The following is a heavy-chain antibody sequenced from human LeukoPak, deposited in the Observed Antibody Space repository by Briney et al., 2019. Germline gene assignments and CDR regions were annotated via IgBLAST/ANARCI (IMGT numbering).Heavy chain of an antibody. V-gene: IGHV3-30*04. Sequence: GGSLRLSCAASGFTFSSYAMHWVRQAPGKRLEWVAVISYDGSNKYYADSVKGRFTISRDNSKNTLYLQMNSLRAEDTAVYYCAREGLSGYSYGTPSGWFDPWGQGTLVTVSS. J-gene: IGHJ5*02. D-gene: IGHD5-18*01. CDR1: GFTFSSYA. CDR3: AREGLSGYSYGTPSGWFDP. CDR2: ISYDGSNK.